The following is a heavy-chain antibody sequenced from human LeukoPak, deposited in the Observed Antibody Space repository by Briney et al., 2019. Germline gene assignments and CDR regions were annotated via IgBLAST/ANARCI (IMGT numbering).Heavy chain of an antibody. D-gene: IGHD3-22*01. Sequence: PGGSLRLSCAASGFTFSSYAMSWVRQAPGKGLEWVSAISGSGGSTYYADSVKGRFTISRDNSKNTLYLQMNSLRAEDTAVYYCARDSIPGYDSSGYMVAFDLWGQGTMVTVSS. CDR3: ARDSIPGYDSSGYMVAFDL. CDR2: ISGSGGST. CDR1: GFTFSSYA. J-gene: IGHJ3*01. V-gene: IGHV3-23*01.